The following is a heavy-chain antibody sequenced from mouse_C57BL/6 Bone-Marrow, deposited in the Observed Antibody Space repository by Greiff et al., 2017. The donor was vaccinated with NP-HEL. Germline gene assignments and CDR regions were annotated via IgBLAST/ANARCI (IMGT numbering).Heavy chain of an antibody. Sequence: EVQRVESGGDLVKPGGSLKLSCAASGFTFSSYGMSWVRQTPDKRLEWVATISSGGSYTYYPDSVKGRFTISRDNAKNTLYLQMSSLKSEDTAMYYCARVYYGNLAWFAYWGQGTLVTVSA. V-gene: IGHV5-6*01. CDR1: GFTFSSYG. D-gene: IGHD2-1*01. CDR2: ISSGGSYT. CDR3: ARVYYGNLAWFAY. J-gene: IGHJ3*01.